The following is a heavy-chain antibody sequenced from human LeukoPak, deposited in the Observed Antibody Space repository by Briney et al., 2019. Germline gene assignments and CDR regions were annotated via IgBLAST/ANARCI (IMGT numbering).Heavy chain of an antibody. Sequence: PGGSLRLSCAASGFTVSSNYMSWVRQAPGKGLEWVSVIYSGGSTYYADSVKGRFTISRDNSKNTLYLQMNSLRAEDTAVYYCARLSYCGGDRYYFDYWGQGTLVTVSS. D-gene: IGHD2-21*02. CDR1: GFTVSSNY. V-gene: IGHV3-53*01. CDR2: IYSGGST. J-gene: IGHJ4*02. CDR3: ARLSYCGGDRYYFDY.